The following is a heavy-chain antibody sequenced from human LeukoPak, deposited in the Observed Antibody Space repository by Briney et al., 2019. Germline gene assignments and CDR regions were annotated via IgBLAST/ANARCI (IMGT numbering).Heavy chain of an antibody. V-gene: IGHV3-30-3*01. CDR2: ISYDGSNK. CDR3: ASSSSGYYWNFDY. J-gene: IGHJ4*02. Sequence: PGGSLRLSCAASGFTFSSYAMHWVRQAPGKGLEWVAVISYDGSNKYYADSVKGRFTISRDNSKNTLYLQMNSLRAEDTAVYYCASSSSGYYWNFDYWGQGTLVTVSS. CDR1: GFTFSSYA. D-gene: IGHD3-22*01.